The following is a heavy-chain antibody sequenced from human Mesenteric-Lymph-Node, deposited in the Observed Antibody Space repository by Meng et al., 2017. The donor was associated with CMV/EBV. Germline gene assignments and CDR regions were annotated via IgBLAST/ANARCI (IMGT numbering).Heavy chain of an antibody. J-gene: IGHJ4*02. Sequence: GESLKISCAASGFIVNSGYMSWVRQAPGKGLEWVAFMYGDYNIYYADSVEGRFTISRDISENTLYLQMDSLRVEETAVYFCARGVLGVIPQDYWGQGALVTVSS. D-gene: IGHD3-16*02. CDR3: ARGVLGVIPQDY. CDR2: MYGDYNI. V-gene: IGHV3-53*01. CDR1: GFIVNSGY.